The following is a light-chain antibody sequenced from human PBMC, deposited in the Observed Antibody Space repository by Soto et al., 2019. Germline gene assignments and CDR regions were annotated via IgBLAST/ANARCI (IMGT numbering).Light chain of an antibody. Sequence: QSVSESPGRTVTISCTRSSGNIASNFVQWLQQRPGSSPTTVIYEDNQRPSGVPDRFSGSIDSSSNSASLTISGLKAEDEADYYCLSYDTANQVFGAGTKLTVL. CDR2: EDN. CDR3: LSYDTANQV. V-gene: IGLV6-57*01. J-gene: IGLJ2*01. CDR1: SGNIASNF.